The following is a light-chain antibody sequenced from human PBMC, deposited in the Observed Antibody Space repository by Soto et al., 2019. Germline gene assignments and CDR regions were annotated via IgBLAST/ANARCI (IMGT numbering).Light chain of an antibody. J-gene: IGLJ1*01. CDR1: SSDVGSYNL. Sequence: QSVLTQPASVSESPGQSITISCTGTSSDVGSYNLVSWYQQHPGKAPKLMIYEGSKRPSGVSNRFSGSKSGNTASLTISGLQAEDEADYYCCSYAGSSSLLFGTGTKATVL. CDR3: CSYAGSSSLL. CDR2: EGS. V-gene: IGLV2-23*01.